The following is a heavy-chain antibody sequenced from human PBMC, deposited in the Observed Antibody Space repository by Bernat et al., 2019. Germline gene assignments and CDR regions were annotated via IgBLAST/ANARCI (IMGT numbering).Heavy chain of an antibody. J-gene: IGHJ4*02. V-gene: IGHV3-30*18. Sequence: QVQLVESGGGVVQPGRSLRLSCAASGFTFSSYGMHWVRQAPGKGLELVAVISYVGSNKYYADSVKSGFTISRDNSKNTLYRQMNSLRAEDTAVYYCAKAPSGELASPFDYWGQGTLVTVSS. D-gene: IGHD1-26*01. CDR2: ISYVGSNK. CDR3: AKAPSGELASPFDY. CDR1: GFTFSSYG.